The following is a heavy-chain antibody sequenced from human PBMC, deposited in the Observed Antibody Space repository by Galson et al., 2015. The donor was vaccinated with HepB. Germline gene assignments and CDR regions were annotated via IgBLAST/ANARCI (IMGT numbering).Heavy chain of an antibody. Sequence: SLRLSCAASGFTFSSYAMTWVRQAPGKGLEWVALTWSDGSNENYADSVKGRFTISRDDSKNTLFLHMDSLRDEDTAVYYCAKGGHFLGYYADYWGQGTRVTVSS. J-gene: IGHJ4*02. CDR2: TWSDGSNE. D-gene: IGHD3-16*01. V-gene: IGHV3-33*03. CDR1: GFTFSSYA. CDR3: AKGGHFLGYYADY.